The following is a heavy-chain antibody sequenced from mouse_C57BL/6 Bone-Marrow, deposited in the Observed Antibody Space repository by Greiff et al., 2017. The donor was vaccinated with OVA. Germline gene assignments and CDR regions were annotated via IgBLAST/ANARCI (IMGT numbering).Heavy chain of an antibody. CDR2: IHPNSGST. CDR1: GYTFTSYW. V-gene: IGHV1-64*01. J-gene: IGHJ2*01. D-gene: IGHD1-1*01. Sequence: QVQLQQPGAELVKPGASVKLSCKASGYTFTSYWMHWVKQRPGQGLEWIGMIHPNSGSTNYNEKFKSKATLTVDKSSSTAYMQLSSLTSEDSAVYYCARLATVVATWGNYFDYWGQGTTLTVSS. CDR3: ARLATVVATWGNYFDY.